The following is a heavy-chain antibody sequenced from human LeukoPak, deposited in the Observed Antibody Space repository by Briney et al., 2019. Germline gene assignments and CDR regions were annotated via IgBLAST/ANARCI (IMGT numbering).Heavy chain of an antibody. V-gene: IGHV4-4*07. D-gene: IGHD3-22*01. Sequence: RSETLSLTCTVSGGSISSYYWSWIRQPAGKGLEWIGRIYTSGTTNYNPSHKSRVTMSVDTSKNQFSLKLSSVTAADTAVYYCARDRYYYDSSGYYYLFDYWGQGTLVTVSS. CDR2: IYTSGTT. J-gene: IGHJ4*02. CDR1: GGSISSYY. CDR3: ARDRYYYDSSGYYYLFDY.